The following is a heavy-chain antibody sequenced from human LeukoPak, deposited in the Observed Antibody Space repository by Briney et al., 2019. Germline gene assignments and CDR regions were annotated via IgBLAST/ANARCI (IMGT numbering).Heavy chain of an antibody. CDR3: ARDSFGVYGMDV. D-gene: IGHD3-10*01. Sequence: PGGSLRLSCAASGFTFSDYYMSWIRQAPGKGLEWVSYISSSGGAIYYADSVKGRFTISRDNAMNSLYLQMNSLRAEDTAVYYCARDSFGVYGMDVWGQGTTVTVPS. V-gene: IGHV3-11*01. CDR2: ISSSGGAI. CDR1: GFTFSDYY. J-gene: IGHJ6*02.